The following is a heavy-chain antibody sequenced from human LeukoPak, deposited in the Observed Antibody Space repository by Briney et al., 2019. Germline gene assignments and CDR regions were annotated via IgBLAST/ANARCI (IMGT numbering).Heavy chain of an antibody. Sequence: SETLSLTCTVSGGSISSSSYYWSWIRQPPGKGLEWIGYIYYSGSTNYNPSLKSRVTISVDTSKNQFSLKLSSVTAADTAVYYCARARNLWFGELTLWFDPWGQGTLVTVSS. D-gene: IGHD3-10*01. CDR1: GGSISSSSYY. CDR3: ARARNLWFGELTLWFDP. CDR2: IYYSGST. J-gene: IGHJ5*02. V-gene: IGHV4-61*01.